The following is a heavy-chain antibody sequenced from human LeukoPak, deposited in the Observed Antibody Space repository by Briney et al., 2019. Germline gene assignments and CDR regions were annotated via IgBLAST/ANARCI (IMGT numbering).Heavy chain of an antibody. Sequence: ASVKVSCKASGYTFSNYIIHWVRQAPGQGLEWMGWINAVNGNTEYSQKFQGRVTNTRDTSASTAYMDLSSLRSEDTAVYYCARVVTRLREGDYCYDLDVWGQGTTVTVSS. D-gene: IGHD3-16*01. J-gene: IGHJ6*02. V-gene: IGHV1-3*01. CDR1: GYTFSNYI. CDR3: ARVVTRLREGDYCYDLDV. CDR2: INAVNGNT.